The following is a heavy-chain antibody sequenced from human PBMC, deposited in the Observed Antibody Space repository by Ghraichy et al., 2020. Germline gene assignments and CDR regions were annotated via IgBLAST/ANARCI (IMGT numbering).Heavy chain of an antibody. J-gene: IGHJ4*02. CDR1: GGSFSGYY. CDR3: ARGQEYYDYVWGSYRPKTYFDY. Sequence: SETLSLTCAVYGGSFSGYYWSWIRQPPGEGLEWIGEINHSGSTNYNPSLKSRVTISVDTSKNQFSLKLSSVTAADTAVYYCARGQEYYDYVWGSYRPKTYFDYWGQGTLVTVSS. V-gene: IGHV4-34*01. D-gene: IGHD3-16*02. CDR2: INHSGST.